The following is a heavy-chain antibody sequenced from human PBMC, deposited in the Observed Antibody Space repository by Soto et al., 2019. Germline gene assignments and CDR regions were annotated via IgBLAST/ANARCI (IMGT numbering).Heavy chain of an antibody. V-gene: IGHV1-18*01. CDR3: ARNAKPDYGGNSGRVGPWSY. CDR1: GYIFTSYG. Sequence: ASVKVSCKASGYIFTSYGISWVRQAPGQGLEWMGWISAYNGNTNYAQKLQGRVTMTTDTSTSTAYMELRSLRSDDTAVYYCARNAKPDYGGNSGRVGPWSYWGQGTLVTVSS. CDR2: ISAYNGNT. D-gene: IGHD4-17*01. J-gene: IGHJ4*02.